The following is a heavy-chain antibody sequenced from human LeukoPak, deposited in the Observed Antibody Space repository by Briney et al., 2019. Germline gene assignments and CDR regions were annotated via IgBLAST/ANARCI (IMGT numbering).Heavy chain of an antibody. CDR1: GGSISSSSYY. CDR2: TYYSGST. Sequence: SETLPLTCTVSGGSISSSSYYWGWIRQPPGKGLEWIGSTYYSGSTYYNPSLESRVTISVDTSKNQFSLKLSSVTAADTAVYYCASAGSYSVDYWGQGTLVTVPS. D-gene: IGHD1-26*01. V-gene: IGHV4-39*01. CDR3: ASAGSYSVDY. J-gene: IGHJ4*02.